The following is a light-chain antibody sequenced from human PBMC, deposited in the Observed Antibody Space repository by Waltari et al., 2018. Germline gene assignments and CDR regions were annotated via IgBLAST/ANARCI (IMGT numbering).Light chain of an antibody. J-gene: IGKJ2*03. V-gene: IGKV3-15*01. CDR3: HQSDDWPPYS. CDR2: DGS. Sequence: EIVMTQSPATLSVSPGERVTLSCRASQSVRSNLAWYQQKPGQGPRLLIYDGSTRATGIPDRFSGSGSGTDFTLTISSLQSEDFAIYYCHQSDDWPPYSFGQGTKLEIK. CDR1: QSVRSN.